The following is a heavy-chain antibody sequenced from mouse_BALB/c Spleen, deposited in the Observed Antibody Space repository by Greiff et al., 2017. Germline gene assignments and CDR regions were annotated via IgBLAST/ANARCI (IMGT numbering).Heavy chain of an antibody. CDR3: ASSYYYGSSYAFGYAMDY. Sequence: EVQLVESGGGLVQPGGSRKLSCAASGFTFSSFGMHWVRQAPEKGLEWVAYISSGSSTIYYADTVKGRFTISRDNPKNTLFLQMTSLRSEDTAMYYCASSYYYGSSYAFGYAMDYWGQGTSVTVSS. D-gene: IGHD1-1*01. V-gene: IGHV5-17*02. J-gene: IGHJ4*01. CDR2: ISSGSSTI. CDR1: GFTFSSFG.